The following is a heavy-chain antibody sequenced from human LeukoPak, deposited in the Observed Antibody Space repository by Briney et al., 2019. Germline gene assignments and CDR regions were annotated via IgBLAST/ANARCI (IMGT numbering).Heavy chain of an antibody. V-gene: IGHV4-59*01. CDR3: ASNSGHCSSNSCYYYYYMDV. J-gene: IGHJ6*03. CDR1: GGSISNYY. D-gene: IGHD2-2*01. CDR2: IYYSGST. Sequence: SETLSLTCTVSGGSISNYYWSWIRQPPGKGLEWIGYIYYSGSTNYNPSLKSRVTISVDTSKNLFSLRLSSVTAADTAVYYCASNSGHCSSNSCYYYYYMDVRGKGTTVTVSS.